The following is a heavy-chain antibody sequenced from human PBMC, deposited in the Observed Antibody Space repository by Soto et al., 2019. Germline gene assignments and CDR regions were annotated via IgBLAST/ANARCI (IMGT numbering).Heavy chain of an antibody. CDR3: AKWAGSGSPRYYYYYGMDV. CDR1: GFTFSSYA. CDR2: ISGSGGST. Sequence: EVQLLESGGGLVQPGGSLRLSCAASGFTFSSYAMSWVRQAPGKGLEWVSAISGSGGSTYYADSVKGRFTISRVNSKNTLYLQMNSLRAEDTAVYYCAKWAGSGSPRYYYYYGMDVWGQGTTVTVSS. D-gene: IGHD3-10*01. J-gene: IGHJ6*02. V-gene: IGHV3-23*01.